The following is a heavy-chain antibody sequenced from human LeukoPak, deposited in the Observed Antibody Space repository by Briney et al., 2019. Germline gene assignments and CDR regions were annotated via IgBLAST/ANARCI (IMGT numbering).Heavy chain of an antibody. CDR2: INYSGTT. CDR3: ARLRGGVQLWGD. D-gene: IGHD1-1*01. Sequence: PSETLSLTCTVSSGSFSSSSYFCGWIRQPPGMGLEWNATINYSGTTYYNPSLKIRVTTSVDTSRNQFSLKLNSVTAANTVFYYGARLRGGVQLWGDWGQGALVTVSS. V-gene: IGHV4-39*01. J-gene: IGHJ4*01. CDR1: SGSFSSSSYF.